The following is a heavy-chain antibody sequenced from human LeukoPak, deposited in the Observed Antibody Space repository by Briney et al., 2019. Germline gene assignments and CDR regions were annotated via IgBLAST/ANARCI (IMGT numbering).Heavy chain of an antibody. CDR3: ARGGRVAAGLAGWFDP. J-gene: IGHJ5*02. Sequence: GASVTVSCKASGYTFTSYDINWVRQATGQGLEWMGWMNPNSGNTGYAQKFQGRVTMTRNTSISTAYMELSSLRSEDTAVYYCARGGRVAAGLAGWFDPWGQGTLVTVSS. CDR2: MNPNSGNT. V-gene: IGHV1-8*01. D-gene: IGHD6-19*01. CDR1: GYTFTSYD.